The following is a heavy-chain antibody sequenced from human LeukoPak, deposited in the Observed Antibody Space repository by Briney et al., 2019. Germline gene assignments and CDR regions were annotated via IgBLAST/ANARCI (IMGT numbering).Heavy chain of an antibody. V-gene: IGHV4-34*01. CDR3: ARVGRSGLFDL. D-gene: IGHD2-15*01. J-gene: IGHJ2*01. CDR1: GGSFSGYY. CDR2: INHSGST. Sequence: PSETLSLTCAVYGGSFSGYYWSWIRQPPGKGLEWIGEINHSGSTNYNPSLKSRVTISVDTSKNQFSLKLSSVTAADTAVYYCARVGRSGLFDLWGRGTLVTVSS.